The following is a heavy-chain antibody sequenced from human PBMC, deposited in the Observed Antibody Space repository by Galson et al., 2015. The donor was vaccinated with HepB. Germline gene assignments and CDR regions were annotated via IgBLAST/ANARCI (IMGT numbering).Heavy chain of an antibody. J-gene: IGHJ4*02. CDR2: ISAYNGNT. Sequence: SVKVSCKASGYTFTSYGISWVRQAPGQGLEWMGWISAYNGNTNYAQKLQGRVTMTTDTSTSTAYMELRSLRSDDTAVYYCAGGIAAAGTGEGFDYWGQGTLVTAAS. CDR3: AGGIAAAGTGEGFDY. D-gene: IGHD6-13*01. CDR1: GYTFTSYG. V-gene: IGHV1-18*01.